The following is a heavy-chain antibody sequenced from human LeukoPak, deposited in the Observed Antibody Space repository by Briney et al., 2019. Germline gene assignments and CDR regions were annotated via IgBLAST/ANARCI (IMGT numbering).Heavy chain of an antibody. Sequence: SQTLSLTPAISVDSVSSNNAAWNWTRHSPSRGLECLGRTFYRSQWYNDYPVSMRSRITINPDTSKNQFSLQLNSVTPEDTAVYYCAREGTLVRGVMNHFDYWGQGTLVTVSS. J-gene: IGHJ4*02. CDR3: AREGTLVRGVMNHFDY. CDR2: TFYRSQWYN. CDR1: VDSVSSNNAA. D-gene: IGHD3-10*01. V-gene: IGHV6-1*01.